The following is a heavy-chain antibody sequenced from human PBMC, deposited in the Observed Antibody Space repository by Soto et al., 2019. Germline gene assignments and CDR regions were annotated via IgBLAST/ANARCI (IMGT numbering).Heavy chain of an antibody. CDR1: GGTFSSYA. CDR3: ASPAVNPPDLYYGSGRSYGMDV. V-gene: IGHV1-69*01. Sequence: QVQLVQSGAEVKKPGSSVKVYCKASGGTFSSYAISWVRQAPGQGLEWMGGIIPIFGTAYYAQKFQGRVTITADESTSTAYMELSSLRSEDTAVYYCASPAVNPPDLYYGSGRSYGMDVWGQGTTVTVSS. CDR2: IIPIFGTA. J-gene: IGHJ6*02. D-gene: IGHD3-10*01.